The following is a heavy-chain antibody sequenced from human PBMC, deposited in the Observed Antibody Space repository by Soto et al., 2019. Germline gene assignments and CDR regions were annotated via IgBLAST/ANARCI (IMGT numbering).Heavy chain of an antibody. CDR2: ISWNSGSI. D-gene: IGHD2-2*01. Sequence: EVQLVESGGGLVQPGRSLRLSCAASGFTFDDYAMHWVRQAPGKGLEWVSGISWNSGSIGYADSVKGRFTISRDNAKNSLYLQMNSLRAEDTALYYCAKVYCSSTSCYFDYWCQGTLVTVSS. CDR1: GFTFDDYA. V-gene: IGHV3-9*01. J-gene: IGHJ4*02. CDR3: AKVYCSSTSCYFDY.